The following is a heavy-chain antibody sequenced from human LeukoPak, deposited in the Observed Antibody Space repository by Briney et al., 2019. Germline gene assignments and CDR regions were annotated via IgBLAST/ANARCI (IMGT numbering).Heavy chain of an antibody. V-gene: IGHV3-23*01. D-gene: IGHD4-17*01. CDR2: ISGSGGST. J-gene: IGHJ4*02. Sequence: GGSLRLSCAASGFTFSSYAMSWVRQAPGKGLEWVSAISGSGGSTYNADSVKGRFTISRDNSKNTLYLQMNSLRAEDAAVYYCAKSKPGDYGLFDYWGQGTLVTVSS. CDR1: GFTFSSYA. CDR3: AKSKPGDYGLFDY.